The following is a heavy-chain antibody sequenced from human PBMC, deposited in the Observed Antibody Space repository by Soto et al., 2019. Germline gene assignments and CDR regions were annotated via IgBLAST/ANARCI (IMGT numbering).Heavy chain of an antibody. J-gene: IGHJ3*02. V-gene: IGHV1-46*01. Sequence: GXSVKVSFKASGCSFTSYYVHWVRQAPGQGLEWMGIINPSGGSTSYAQKFQGRVTMTRDTSTSTVYMELSSLRSEDTAVYYCARCRGGSCYSESAFDIWGQGTMVTVSS. CDR3: ARCRGGSCYSESAFDI. CDR2: INPSGGST. CDR1: GCSFTSYY. D-gene: IGHD2-15*01.